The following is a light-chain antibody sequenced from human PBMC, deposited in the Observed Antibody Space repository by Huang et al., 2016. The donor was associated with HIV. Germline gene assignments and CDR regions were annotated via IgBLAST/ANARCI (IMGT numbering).Light chain of an antibody. CDR1: QDITND. CDR2: AAS. CDR3: LQDFNYPRT. Sequence: AIQLTQSPSSLSASVGDRVTITCRASQDITNDLGWYQQKPWKAPKLLISAASLLRSGVPSMFSGSGSGTDFTLTISSLQPEDFATYFCLQDFNYPRTFGQGTRVEIK. J-gene: IGKJ1*01. V-gene: IGKV1-6*02.